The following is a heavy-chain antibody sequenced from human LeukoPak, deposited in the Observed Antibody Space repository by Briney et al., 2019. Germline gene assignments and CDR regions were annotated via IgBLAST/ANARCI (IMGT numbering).Heavy chain of an antibody. D-gene: IGHD6-13*01. CDR1: GITLSNYG. CDR2: ISGSGGST. Sequence: GGSLRLSCAVSGITLSNYGMSWVRQAPGKGLEWVSAISGSGGSTYYADSVKGRFTISRDNSKNTLYLRMNSLRAEDTAVYYCAKKAGTHYYYGMDVWGQGTTVTVSS. J-gene: IGHJ6*02. V-gene: IGHV3-23*01. CDR3: AKKAGTHYYYGMDV.